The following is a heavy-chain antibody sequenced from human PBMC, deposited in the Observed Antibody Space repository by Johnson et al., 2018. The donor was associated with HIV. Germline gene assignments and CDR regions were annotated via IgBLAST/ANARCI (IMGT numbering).Heavy chain of an antibody. J-gene: IGHJ3*02. D-gene: IGHD5-24*01. Sequence: VQLVESGGGLVQPGGSLKFSCAASGFSFSTYAMHWVRQAPGKGLEYVSAISSNGGSTFYANSVKGRFTIFRDNSKSTLYLQMGSLRAEDTAVYYCARRPRDDALDIWGQGTMVTV. CDR2: ISSNGGST. V-gene: IGHV3-64*01. CDR3: ARRPRDDALDI. CDR1: GFSFSTYA.